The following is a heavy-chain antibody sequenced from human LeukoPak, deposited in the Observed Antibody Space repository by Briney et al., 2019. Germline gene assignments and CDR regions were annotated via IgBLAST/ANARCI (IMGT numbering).Heavy chain of an antibody. CDR2: IGAGGTFT. CDR1: GFTFSSYA. CDR3: AKDLVIAAVGTVGY. V-gene: IGHV3-23*01. Sequence: GGSLRLSCTASGFTFSSYAMNWVRQAPGKGLEWVSGIGAGGTFTYYADSVKGRFTISRDNSRNTLYLQMNSLRADDTAVYYCAKDLVIAAVGTVGYWGQGTLVTVSS. D-gene: IGHD6-13*01. J-gene: IGHJ4*02.